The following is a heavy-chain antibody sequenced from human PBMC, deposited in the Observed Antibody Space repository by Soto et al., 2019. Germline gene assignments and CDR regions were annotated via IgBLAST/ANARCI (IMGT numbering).Heavy chain of an antibody. CDR3: AKGPAIVLVPAAMNYYYGMDV. CDR2: ISYDGSNK. J-gene: IGHJ6*02. V-gene: IGHV3-30*18. Sequence: QVQLVESGGGVVQPGRSLRLSCAASGFTFSSYGMHWVRQAPGKGLEWVAVISYDGSNKYYADSVKGRFTISRDNSKNTLYLQMKSLRAEDRAVYYCAKGPAIVLVPAAMNYYYGMDVWGQGTTVTVSS. CDR1: GFTFSSYG. D-gene: IGHD2-2*01.